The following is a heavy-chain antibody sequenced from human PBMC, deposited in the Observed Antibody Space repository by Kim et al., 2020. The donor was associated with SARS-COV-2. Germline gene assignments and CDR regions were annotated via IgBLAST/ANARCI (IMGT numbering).Heavy chain of an antibody. J-gene: IGHJ6*02. Sequence: GGSLRLSCAASGFTFSSYGMHWVRQAPGKGLEWVAVISYDGSNKYYADSVKGRFTISRDNSKNTLYLQMNSLRAEDTAVYYCAKDRLPLVTSFGAHYYGMDVWGQGTTVTVSS. D-gene: IGHD2-2*01. CDR2: ISYDGSNK. V-gene: IGHV3-30*18. CDR3: AKDRLPLVTSFGAHYYGMDV. CDR1: GFTFSSYG.